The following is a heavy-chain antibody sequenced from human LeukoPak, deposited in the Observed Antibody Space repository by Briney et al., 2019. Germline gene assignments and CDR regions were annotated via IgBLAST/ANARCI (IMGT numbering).Heavy chain of an antibody. Sequence: PGGSLRLSCAASGFTFSSYGMHWVRQAPGKGLEWVAVISYDGSNKYYADSVKGRFTISRDNSKNTLYLQMNSLRAEDTAVYYCAKELELHYWGQGTLVTVSS. CDR2: ISYDGSNK. D-gene: IGHD1-7*01. J-gene: IGHJ4*02. V-gene: IGHV3-30*18. CDR3: AKELELHY. CDR1: GFTFSSYG.